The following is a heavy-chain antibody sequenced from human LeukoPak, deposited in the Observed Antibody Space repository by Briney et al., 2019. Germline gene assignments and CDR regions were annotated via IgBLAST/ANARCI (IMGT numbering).Heavy chain of an antibody. J-gene: IGHJ5*02. Sequence: SVKVSCKASGGTFSSYAISWVRQAPGQGLEWMGGIIPIFGTANYAQKFQGRVTMTTDTSTSTAYMELRSLRSDDTAVYYCARDRGNWNYPNWFDPWGQGTLVTVSS. CDR2: IIPIFGTA. CDR1: GGTFSSYA. D-gene: IGHD1-7*01. CDR3: ARDRGNWNYPNWFDP. V-gene: IGHV1-69*05.